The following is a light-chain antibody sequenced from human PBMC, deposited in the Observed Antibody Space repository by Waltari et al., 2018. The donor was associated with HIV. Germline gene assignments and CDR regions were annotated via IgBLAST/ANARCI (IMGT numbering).Light chain of an antibody. V-gene: IGLV2-23*02. CDR2: GVR. CDR1: SRGVGRYNL. J-gene: IGLJ2*01. CDR3: CSYGGNNPVV. Sequence: QSALIQPPSVSGSPAQPSTTSCTGTSRGVGRYNLFSWYQQHPPNAPTLMLYGVRKRPSVLSNRFAGSKSGNAASLTIAGLQAEDEADYYCCSYGGNNPVVFGGGTKLTVL.